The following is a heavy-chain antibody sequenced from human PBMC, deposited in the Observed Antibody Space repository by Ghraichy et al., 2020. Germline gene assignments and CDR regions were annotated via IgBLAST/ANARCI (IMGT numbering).Heavy chain of an antibody. D-gene: IGHD3-22*01. CDR2: INSDGSST. CDR3: ARSGFSQYYYDSSGYSLDY. J-gene: IGHJ4*02. CDR1: GFTFSSYW. Sequence: GGSLRLSCAASGFTFSSYWMHWVRQAPGKGLVWVSRINSDGSSTSYADSVKGRFTISRDNAKNTLYLQMNSLRAEDTAVYYCARSGFSQYYYDSSGYSLDYWGQGTLVTVSS. V-gene: IGHV3-74*01.